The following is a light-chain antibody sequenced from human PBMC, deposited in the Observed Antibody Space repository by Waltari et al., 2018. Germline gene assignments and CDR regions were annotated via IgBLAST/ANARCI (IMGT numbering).Light chain of an antibody. Sequence: QSALTQPASVSGSPGQSITIPCTGTSRDVGGANYVSWYQQYPGTAPNHVIYDVSTRPSGASDRFSGSKSGNTASLIISGLQAEDEADYYCSSYTASRHYVFGTGTKVTVL. CDR1: SRDVGGANY. V-gene: IGLV2-14*03. CDR2: DVS. CDR3: SSYTASRHYV. J-gene: IGLJ1*01.